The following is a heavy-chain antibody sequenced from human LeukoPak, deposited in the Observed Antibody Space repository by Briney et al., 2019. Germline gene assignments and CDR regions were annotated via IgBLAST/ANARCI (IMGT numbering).Heavy chain of an antibody. J-gene: IGHJ4*02. CDR3: AKAPVTSCRGAFCYPFDY. V-gene: IGHV3-23*01. CDR1: GFSFSSYA. CDR2: MSSSDDGR. Sequence: GGSLRLSCATSGFSFSSYAMSWVRQAPGKGLEWVSAMSSSDDGRYYAASVRGRFTISRDTSRSTLYLQMNSLRAGDAAVYYCAKAPVTSCRGAFCYPFDYWGQGTLVTVSS. D-gene: IGHD2-15*01.